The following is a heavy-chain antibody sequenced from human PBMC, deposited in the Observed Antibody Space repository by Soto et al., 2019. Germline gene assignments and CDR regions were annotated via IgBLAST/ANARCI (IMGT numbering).Heavy chain of an antibody. D-gene: IGHD6-13*01. Sequence: SETLSLTCTVSRGSISSYYWSWIRQPPGKGLEWIGYIYYSGSTSYNPSLKSRVTILVDTSKNQFSLKLSSVTAADTAVYYCARDHPGSSWFDYWGLGTLVTVSS. CDR1: RGSISSYY. CDR2: IYYSGST. J-gene: IGHJ4*02. V-gene: IGHV4-59*01. CDR3: ARDHPGSSWFDY.